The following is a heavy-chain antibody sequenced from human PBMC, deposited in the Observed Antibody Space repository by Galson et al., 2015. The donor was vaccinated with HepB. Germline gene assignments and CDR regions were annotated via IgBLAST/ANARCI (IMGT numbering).Heavy chain of an antibody. V-gene: IGHV1-18*03. J-gene: IGHJ4*02. CDR1: GYTFSSSG. Sequence: SVKASCKASGYTFSSSGFSWVRQAPGQGLEWMGWIDSYKGNTNYAYKFQGRVTMTIDASTSTAYMELRSLGSDDMAVYYCTRGGGTPLSYFDYWGQGTLVTVSS. CDR3: TRGGGTPLSYFDY. CDR2: IDSYKGNT. D-gene: IGHD1-1*01.